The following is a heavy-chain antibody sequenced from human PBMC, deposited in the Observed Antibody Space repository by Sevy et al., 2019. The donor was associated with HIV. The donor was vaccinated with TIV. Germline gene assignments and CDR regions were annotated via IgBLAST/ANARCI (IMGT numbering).Heavy chain of an antibody. Sequence: SETLSLTCAVYGGSFSGYYWSWIRQPPGKGLEWIGEINHSGSTNYNPSLKSRVTISVDTSKNQFSLKLSSVTAADTAVYYCASFAYGYGGYVIDYWGQGTLVTVSS. D-gene: IGHD5-12*01. V-gene: IGHV4-34*01. CDR3: ASFAYGYGGYVIDY. J-gene: IGHJ4*02. CDR1: GGSFSGYY. CDR2: INHSGST.